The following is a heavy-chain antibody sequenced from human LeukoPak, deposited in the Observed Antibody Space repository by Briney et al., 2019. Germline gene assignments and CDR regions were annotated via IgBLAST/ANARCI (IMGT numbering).Heavy chain of an antibody. CDR3: AIHIVVVPAAKKKNWFDP. D-gene: IGHD2-2*01. V-gene: IGHV4-34*01. J-gene: IGHJ5*02. CDR1: GGSFSGYC. Sequence: SETLSLTCAVYGGSFSGYCWSWIRPPPGKGLEWIGEINHSGSTNYNPSLKSRVTISVDTSKNQFSLKLSSVTAADTAVYYCAIHIVVVPAAKKKNWFDPWGQGTLVTVSS. CDR2: INHSGST.